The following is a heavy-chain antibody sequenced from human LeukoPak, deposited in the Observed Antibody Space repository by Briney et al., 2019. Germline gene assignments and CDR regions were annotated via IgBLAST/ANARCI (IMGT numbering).Heavy chain of an antibody. CDR2: ISWNSGSI. V-gene: IGHV3-9*01. D-gene: IGHD6-13*01. Sequence: PGGSLRLSCAASGFTFNIYAISWVRQAPGKGLEWVSGISWNSGSIGYADSVKGRFTISRDNAKNSLYLQMNSLRAEDTALYYCAKVLGYSSSSSAFDIWGQGTMVTVSS. CDR3: AKVLGYSSSSSAFDI. J-gene: IGHJ3*02. CDR1: GFTFNIYA.